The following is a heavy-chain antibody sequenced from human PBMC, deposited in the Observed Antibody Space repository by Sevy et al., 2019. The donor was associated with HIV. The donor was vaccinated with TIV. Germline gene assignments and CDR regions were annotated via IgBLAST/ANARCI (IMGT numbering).Heavy chain of an antibody. D-gene: IGHD2-8*01. CDR3: AREGCSKPHDY. V-gene: IGHV3-23*01. CDR2: LTFVCGEI. Sequence: GGSLRLSCAASGFTFSKDSMSWVRQPPGKGLEWVPTLTFVCGEITYGDSVQGRFTISRDNSKSSVYLQMNNLRPEDTAVYYCAREGCSKPHDYWGQGTLVTVSS. J-gene: IGHJ4*02. CDR1: GFTFSKDS.